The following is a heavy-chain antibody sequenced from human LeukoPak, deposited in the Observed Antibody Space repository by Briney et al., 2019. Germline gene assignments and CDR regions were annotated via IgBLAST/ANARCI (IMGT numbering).Heavy chain of an antibody. CDR3: AKDPRQWLVLGNYYYGMDV. V-gene: IGHV3-30*18. CDR1: GFTFSSYG. J-gene: IGHJ6*04. D-gene: IGHD6-19*01. CDR2: ISYDGSNK. Sequence: GRSLRLSCAASGFTFSSYGMHWVRQAPGKGLEWVAVISYDGSNKYYADSVKGRFTISRDNSKNTLYLQMNSLRAEDTAVYYCAKDPRQWLVLGNYYYGMDVWGKGTTVTVSS.